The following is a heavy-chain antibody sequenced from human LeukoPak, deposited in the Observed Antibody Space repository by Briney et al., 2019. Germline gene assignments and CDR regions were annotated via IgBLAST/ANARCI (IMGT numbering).Heavy chain of an antibody. D-gene: IGHD2-2*01. J-gene: IGHJ4*02. CDR2: INAGNGNT. CDR1: GYTFSSYA. V-gene: IGHV1-3*01. Sequence: GASVKVSCKASGYTFSSYAMHWVRQAPGQRLEWMGWINAGNGNTKYSQKFQGRVTITRNTSISTAYMELSSLRSEDTAVYYCARGGYCSSTSCYDYWGQGTLVTVSS. CDR3: ARGGYCSSTSCYDY.